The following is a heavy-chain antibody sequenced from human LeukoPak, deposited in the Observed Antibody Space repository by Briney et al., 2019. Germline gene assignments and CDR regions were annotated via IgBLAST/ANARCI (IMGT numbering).Heavy chain of an antibody. CDR3: AKDSPHIVVVPYGMDV. Sequence: PGGSLRLSCAASGFTFSSYAMSWVRQAPGKGLEWASAISGSGGSTYYADSVKGRFTISRDNSKNTLYLQMNSLRAEDTAVYYCAKDSPHIVVVPYGMDVWGQGTTVTVSS. D-gene: IGHD2-2*01. V-gene: IGHV3-23*01. CDR2: ISGSGGST. CDR1: GFTFSSYA. J-gene: IGHJ6*02.